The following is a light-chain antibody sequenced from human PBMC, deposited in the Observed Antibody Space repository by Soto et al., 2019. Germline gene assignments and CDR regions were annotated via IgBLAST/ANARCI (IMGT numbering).Light chain of an antibody. J-gene: IGLJ2*01. CDR3: SSYRSSSSLPVV. CDR2: EVD. CDR1: SSDVGGYNY. V-gene: IGLV2-14*01. Sequence: QSVLTQPASVSGSPGQSITISCTGTSSDVGGYNYVSWYQQHPGKAPKLMIYEVDNRPSGVSNRFSGSKSGNTASLTISGLQAEDEADYYCSSYRSSSSLPVVFGGGTQLTVL.